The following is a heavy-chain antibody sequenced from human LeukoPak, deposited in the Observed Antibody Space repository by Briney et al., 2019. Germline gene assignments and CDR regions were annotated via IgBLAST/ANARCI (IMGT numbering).Heavy chain of an antibody. J-gene: IGHJ4*02. CDR1: GFTFGSYA. CDR3: TREGWFGEIEN. Sequence: GGSLRLSCAASGFTFGSYAMNWVRQAPGKGLEWVANIKQDGSEKYYVDSVKGRFTISRDNAKNSLNLQMNSLRAEDTAVYYCTREGWFGEIENWGQGILVTVSS. D-gene: IGHD3-10*01. V-gene: IGHV3-7*05. CDR2: IKQDGSEK.